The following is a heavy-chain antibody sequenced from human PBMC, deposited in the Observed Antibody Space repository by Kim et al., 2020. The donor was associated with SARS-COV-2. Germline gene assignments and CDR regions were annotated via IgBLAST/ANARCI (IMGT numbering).Heavy chain of an antibody. CDR3: ARAGITIFGVVTIDAFDI. D-gene: IGHD3-3*01. J-gene: IGHJ3*02. CDR2: ISYDGSNK. Sequence: GGSLRLSCAASGFTFSSYAMHWVRQAPGKGLEWVAVISYDGSNKYYADSVKGRFTISRDNSKNTLYLQMNSLRAEDTAVYYCARAGITIFGVVTIDAFDIWGQGTMVTVS. V-gene: IGHV3-30-3*01. CDR1: GFTFSSYA.